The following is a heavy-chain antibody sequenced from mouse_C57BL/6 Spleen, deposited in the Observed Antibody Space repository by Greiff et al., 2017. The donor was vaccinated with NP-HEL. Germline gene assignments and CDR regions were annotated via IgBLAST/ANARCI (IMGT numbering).Heavy chain of an antibody. Sequence: QVQLQQSGPGLVAPSQSLSITCTVSGFSLTSYGVHWVRQPPGKGLEWLVVIWSDGSTTYNSALKSRLSISKDNSKSQVFLKMNSLQTDDTAMYYCARHGGYYENAMDYWGQGTSVTVSS. CDR1: GFSLTSYG. J-gene: IGHJ4*01. CDR2: IWSDGST. V-gene: IGHV2-6-1*01. D-gene: IGHD2-3*01. CDR3: ARHGGYYENAMDY.